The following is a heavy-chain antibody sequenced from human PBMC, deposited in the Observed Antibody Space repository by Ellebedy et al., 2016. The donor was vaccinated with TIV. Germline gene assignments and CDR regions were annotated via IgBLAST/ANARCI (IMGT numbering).Heavy chain of an antibody. D-gene: IGHD5-24*01. V-gene: IGHV4-39*01. J-gene: IGHJ5*02. CDR2: ISNRDRT. CDR1: GDSISSSSDY. Sequence: SETLSLXXTVSGDSISSSSDYWVWTRQPPGKGPEWIGTISNRDRTDYNPSLKSRVFILVDASKNQFFLKLTSVTAADTALYYCARHPSTTTILLDPWGQGTLVTVSS. CDR3: ARHPSTTTILLDP.